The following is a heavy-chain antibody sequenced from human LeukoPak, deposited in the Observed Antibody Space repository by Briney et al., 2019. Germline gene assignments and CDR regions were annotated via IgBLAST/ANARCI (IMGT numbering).Heavy chain of an antibody. CDR3: IEEGRGYKYGLRD. V-gene: IGHV3-43*01. D-gene: IGHD5-18*01. Sequence: PGGSLRLSCATSGFTFDDFTMHWVRQPPGKGLEWVSLIGRRGDPTYYANSLEGRFTISRDNRRRYVFLQMNSLRPDDTAFYYCIEEGRGYKYGLRDWGQGALVTASS. CDR1: GFTFDDFT. CDR2: IGRRGDPT. J-gene: IGHJ4*02.